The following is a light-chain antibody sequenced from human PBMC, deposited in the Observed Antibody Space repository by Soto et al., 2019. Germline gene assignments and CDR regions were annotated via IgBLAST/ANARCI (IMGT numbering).Light chain of an antibody. CDR2: AAS. CDR3: QHYNNWPPWT. J-gene: IGKJ1*01. V-gene: IGKV1-27*01. CDR1: QGISNY. Sequence: DIQMTQSPSSLSASVGDRVTITCRASQGISNYLAWYQQKPGKVPKLLIYAASTLQSGVPSRFSGSGSGTDFTLTISSLQPEDVATYYCQHYNNWPPWTFGQGTKVDIK.